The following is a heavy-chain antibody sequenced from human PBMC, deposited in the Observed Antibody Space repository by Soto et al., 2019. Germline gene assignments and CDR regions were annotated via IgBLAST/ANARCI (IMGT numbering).Heavy chain of an antibody. Sequence: GGSLRLSCAASGFTFSSYAMSWVRQAPGKGLEWVSAISGSGGSTYYADSVEGRFTISRDNSKNTLYLQMNSLRAEDTAVYYCAKDLGTQKNPYYYSYYMDVWGKGTTVTVSS. CDR3: AKDLGTQKNPYYYSYYMDV. CDR1: GFTFSSYA. D-gene: IGHD1-26*01. CDR2: ISGSGGST. J-gene: IGHJ6*03. V-gene: IGHV3-23*01.